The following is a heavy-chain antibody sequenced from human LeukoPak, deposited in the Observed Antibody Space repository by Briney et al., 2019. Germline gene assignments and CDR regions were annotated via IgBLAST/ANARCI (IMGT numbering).Heavy chain of an antibody. J-gene: IGHJ5*02. V-gene: IGHV1-24*01. CDR3: ATSGGQGWFDP. CDR1: GYTLTELS. D-gene: IGHD3-10*01. Sequence: GASVKVSCKVSGYTLTELSMHWVRQAPGKGLEWMGGFDPEDGETIYAQKFQGRVTMTVDTSTDTAYMELSSLRSEDTAVYYCATSGGQGWFDPWGQGTLITVSS. CDR2: FDPEDGET.